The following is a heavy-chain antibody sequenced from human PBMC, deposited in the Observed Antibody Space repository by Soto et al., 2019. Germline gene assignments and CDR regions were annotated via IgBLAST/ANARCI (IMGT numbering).Heavy chain of an antibody. Sequence: QVQLVESGGGVVQPGRSLRLSCAASGFTFSSYAMHWVRQAPGKGLEWVAFISYDGSDKYYADSVKGLFTISRDNSKNTLHLQMNSLRPEDTAVYYCARDGPGEDSSGCFDNWGQGTLVTVSS. CDR3: ARDGPGEDSSGCFDN. J-gene: IGHJ4*02. CDR1: GFTFSSYA. V-gene: IGHV3-30-3*01. D-gene: IGHD6-19*01. CDR2: ISYDGSDK.